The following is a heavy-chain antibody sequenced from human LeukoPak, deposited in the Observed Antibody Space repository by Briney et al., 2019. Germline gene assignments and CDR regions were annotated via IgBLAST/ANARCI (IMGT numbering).Heavy chain of an antibody. CDR1: GFMFGTYV. V-gene: IGHV3-30*18. CDR2: ISFNGGTT. Sequence: GGSLRPSCAASGFMFGTYVMQWVRQAPGKGLEWVAVISFNGGTTYYADSVRGRFTISRDNSNNSLYLQLNSLGLEDTAVYYCAKETTQYSSGWFFDSWGQGTLVTVPS. J-gene: IGHJ4*02. CDR3: AKETTQYSSGWFFDS. D-gene: IGHD6-19*01.